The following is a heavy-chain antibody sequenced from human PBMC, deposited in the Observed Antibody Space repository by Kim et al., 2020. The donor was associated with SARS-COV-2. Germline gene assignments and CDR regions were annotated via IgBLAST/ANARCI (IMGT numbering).Heavy chain of an antibody. Sequence: GGSLRLSCAASGFTFSNAWMSWVRQAPGKGLEWVGRIKSKTDGGTTDYAAPVKGRFTISRDDSKNTLYLQMNSLKTEDTAVYYCTTRDCSSTSCYGMDVWGQGTTVTVSS. CDR2: IKSKTDGGTT. V-gene: IGHV3-15*01. CDR3: TTRDCSSTSCYGMDV. J-gene: IGHJ6*02. CDR1: GFTFSNAW. D-gene: IGHD2-2*01.